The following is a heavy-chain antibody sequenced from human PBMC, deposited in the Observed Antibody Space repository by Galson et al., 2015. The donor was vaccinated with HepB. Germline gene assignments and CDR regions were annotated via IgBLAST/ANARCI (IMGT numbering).Heavy chain of an antibody. CDR2: ISRGGDTS. V-gene: IGHV3-23*01. Sequence: SLRLSCAACGFTFTSYGMNWVRQAPGKGLERVSAISRGGDTSDYADSVKGRFTVSRDSSTNALYLQMNGLRADDTAIYYCVRGTTAPDYWGQGTLVTVSS. CDR3: VRGTTAPDY. CDR1: GFTFTSYG. J-gene: IGHJ4*02. D-gene: IGHD2/OR15-2a*01.